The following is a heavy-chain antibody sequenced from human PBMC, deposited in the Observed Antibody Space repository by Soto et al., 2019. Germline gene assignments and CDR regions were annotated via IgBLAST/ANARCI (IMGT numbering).Heavy chain of an antibody. Sequence: EVQLLESGGGLVQPGGSLRLSCAASGFTFSSYAMSWVRQAPGKGLEWVSAIIGSGGSTYYADSVKGRFTISRDNTKNTLYLQMKRRRAEDTAVYHYAKQHGSGTRPAFDPWGKGPLVTASS. CDR3: AKQHGSGTRPAFDP. CDR1: GFTFSSYA. J-gene: IGHJ5*02. V-gene: IGHV3-23*01. D-gene: IGHD3-10*01. CDR2: IIGSGGST.